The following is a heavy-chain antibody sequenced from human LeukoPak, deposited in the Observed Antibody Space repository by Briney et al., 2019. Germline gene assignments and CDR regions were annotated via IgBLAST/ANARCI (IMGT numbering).Heavy chain of an antibody. CDR1: GGSISSYY. Sequence: SETLSLTCTVSGGSISSYYWSGIRQPAGKGLEWIGRIYTSGSTNYNPSLKSRVTMSVDTSKNQFSLKLSSVTAADTAVYYCAREAPVGYYDSSGYPPPFDYWGQGTLVTVSS. CDR3: AREAPVGYYDSSGYPPPFDY. D-gene: IGHD3-22*01. J-gene: IGHJ4*02. V-gene: IGHV4-4*07. CDR2: IYTSGST.